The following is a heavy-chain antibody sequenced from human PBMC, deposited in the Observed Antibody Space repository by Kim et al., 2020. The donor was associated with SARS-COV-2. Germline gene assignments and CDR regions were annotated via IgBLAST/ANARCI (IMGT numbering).Heavy chain of an antibody. Sequence: SETLSLTCTVSGGSISSYYWSWIRQPAGKGLEWIGRIYTSGSTNYNPSLKSRVTMSVDTSKNQVSLQLITVTAADTAVYYCARDIAAAGTLNWFDPWGQGTLVTVSS. CDR2: IYTSGST. CDR3: ARDIAAAGTLNWFDP. CDR1: GGSISSYY. J-gene: IGHJ5*02. D-gene: IGHD6-13*01. V-gene: IGHV4-4*07.